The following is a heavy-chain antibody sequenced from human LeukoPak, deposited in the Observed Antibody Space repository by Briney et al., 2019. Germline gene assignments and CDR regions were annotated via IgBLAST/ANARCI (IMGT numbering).Heavy chain of an antibody. V-gene: IGHV3-49*03. CDR3: TREFYDIFTGRECYFDY. D-gene: IGHD3-9*01. J-gene: IGHJ4*02. CDR1: GFTFGDFA. Sequence: PGRSLRLSCSASGFTFGDFAMHWFRQAPGKGLEWVGFIRSKTYGGTAIYAASVMGRFVLSRDDSKGIAYLQMNSLKTEDTAVYFCTREFYDIFTGRECYFDYWGQGSHVSVSS. CDR2: IRSKTYGGTA.